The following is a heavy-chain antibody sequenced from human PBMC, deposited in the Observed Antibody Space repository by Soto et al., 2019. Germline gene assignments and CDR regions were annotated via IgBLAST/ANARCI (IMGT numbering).Heavy chain of an antibody. Sequence: TGGSLRLSCAASGFTFSSYAMSWVRQAPGKGLEWVSAISGNGVNTYYADSVKGRFTISRDNSKNTLSLQMSSLRAEDTAIYYCARVPRSRSGWSTYYFDCWGQGTLVTVSS. CDR1: GFTFSSYA. V-gene: IGHV3-23*01. CDR2: ISGNGVNT. D-gene: IGHD6-19*01. J-gene: IGHJ4*02. CDR3: ARVPRSRSGWSTYYFDC.